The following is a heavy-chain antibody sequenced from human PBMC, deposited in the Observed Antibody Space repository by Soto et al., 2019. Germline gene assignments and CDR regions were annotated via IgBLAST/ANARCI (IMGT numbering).Heavy chain of an antibody. CDR2: IYYSGST. J-gene: IGHJ6*02. D-gene: IGHD6-6*01. Sequence: SETLSLTCTFSGGSISSGGYYWSWIRQHPGKGLEWIGYIYYSGSTYYNPSLKSRVTISVDTSKNQFSLKLSSVTAADTAVYYCARDRGERSSSEFLWYYYYGMDVWGQGTTVTVSS. CDR3: ARDRGERSSSEFLWYYYYGMDV. V-gene: IGHV4-31*03. CDR1: GGSISSGGYY.